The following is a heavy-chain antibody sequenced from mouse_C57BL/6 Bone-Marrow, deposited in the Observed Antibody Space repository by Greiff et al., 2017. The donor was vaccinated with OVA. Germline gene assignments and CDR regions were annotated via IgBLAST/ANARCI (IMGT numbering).Heavy chain of an antibody. CDR2: IYPRSGNT. V-gene: IGHV1-81*01. CDR3: ARGGYYFDY. Sequence: QVQLKESGAELARPGASVKLSCKASGYTFTSYGISWVKQRTGQGLEWIGEIYPRSGNTYYNEKFKGKATLTAYKSSSTAYMGLRSLTSEDSAVYFCARGGYYFDYWGQGTTLTVSS. CDR1: GYTFTSYG. J-gene: IGHJ2*01.